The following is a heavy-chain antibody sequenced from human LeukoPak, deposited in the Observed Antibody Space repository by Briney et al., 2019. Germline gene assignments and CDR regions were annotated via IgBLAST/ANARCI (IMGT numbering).Heavy chain of an antibody. CDR3: ATQTATGYSSGWSTRIDY. CDR2: IYYSGGT. J-gene: IGHJ4*02. CDR1: GGSVSSGSYY. D-gene: IGHD6-19*01. Sequence: PSETLSRTCTVSGGSVSSGSYYWSWIRQPPGKGLEWIGYIYYSGGTNYNPSLKSRVTISVDTSKNQFSLKLSSVTAADTAVYCCATQTATGYSSGWSTRIDYWGQGTLVTVSS. V-gene: IGHV4-61*01.